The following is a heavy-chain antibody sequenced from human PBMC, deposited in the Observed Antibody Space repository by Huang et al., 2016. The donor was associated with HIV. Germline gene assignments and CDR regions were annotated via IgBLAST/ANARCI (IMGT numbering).Heavy chain of an antibody. CDR2: SSDDGNGR. V-gene: IGHV3-30*18. J-gene: IGHJ5*01. CDR3: AKGSGHFDS. CDR1: GFSFSSYG. D-gene: IGHD2-8*02. Sequence: QVWLVESGGGVVQPGRPLRLSCVGSGFSFSSYGIHWVRQAPGKGLEWVAFSSDDGNGRSYAGSVKGRFSISRQNCKSTVSLQMNSLRVEDSGVYFCAKGSGHFDSWGQGTLVTVSP.